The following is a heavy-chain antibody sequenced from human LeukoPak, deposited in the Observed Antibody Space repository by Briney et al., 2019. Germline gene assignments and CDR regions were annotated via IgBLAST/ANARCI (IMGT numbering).Heavy chain of an antibody. CDR2: IKSNTDGGTT. CDR1: GFTFSKAW. CDR3: ARVGSSGNHWDWLDL. J-gene: IGHJ5*02. D-gene: IGHD3-22*01. V-gene: IGHV3-15*01. Sequence: PGGSLRLSCVASGFTFSKAWMSWVRQAPGKGLEWVGRIKSNTDGGTTGYAAPVKGRFTFSRDDSKNTLYLQMNSLQREDTAVYYCARVGSSGNHWDWLDLWGQGTLVTVSS.